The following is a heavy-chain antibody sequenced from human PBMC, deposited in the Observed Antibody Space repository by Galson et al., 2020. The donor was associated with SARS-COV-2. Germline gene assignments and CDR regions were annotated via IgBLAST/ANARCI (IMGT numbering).Heavy chain of an antibody. CDR2: IWYDGSNK. D-gene: IGHD2-2*01. V-gene: IGHV3-33*01. J-gene: IGHJ6*02. Sequence: GGSLRLSCAASGFTFSSYGMHWVRQAPGKGLEWVAVIWYDGSNKYYADSVKGRFTISRDNSKNTLYLQMNSLRAEDTAVYYCARETVVPAANYYYYGMDVWGQGTTVTVS. CDR3: ARETVVPAANYYYYGMDV. CDR1: GFTFSSYG.